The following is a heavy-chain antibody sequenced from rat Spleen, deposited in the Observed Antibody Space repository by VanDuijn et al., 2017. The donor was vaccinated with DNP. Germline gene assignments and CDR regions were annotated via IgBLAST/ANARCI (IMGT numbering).Heavy chain of an antibody. CDR3: VSPYHYSGGGVAY. CDR2: ISYDGGST. J-gene: IGHJ3*01. Sequence: EVQLVESGGGLVQPGRSLKLSCTVSGFTLSDYAMAWVRQAPKKGLEWVAYISYDGGSTSYGDSVKGRFTISRDNAKSTLYLQMNSLRSEDMATYYCVSPYHYSGGGVAYWGQGTLVTVSS. D-gene: IGHD1-1*01. V-gene: IGHV5-22*01. CDR1: GFTLSDYA.